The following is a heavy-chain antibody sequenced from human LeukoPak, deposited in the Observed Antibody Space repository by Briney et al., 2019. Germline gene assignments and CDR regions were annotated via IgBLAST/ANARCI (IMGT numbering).Heavy chain of an antibody. V-gene: IGHV3-7*02. CDR3: AKGSSDSWYSALEY. D-gene: IGHD3-22*01. Sequence: PGGSLRLSCAASGFTFSNSWMSWVRQAPGKGLEWVANMNQDGSEKYYLDSVKGRFTISRDNAKSSLYLQMNSLRAEDTAVYYCAKGSSDSWYSALEYWGQGTLVTVSS. CDR1: GFTFSNSW. J-gene: IGHJ4*02. CDR2: MNQDGSEK.